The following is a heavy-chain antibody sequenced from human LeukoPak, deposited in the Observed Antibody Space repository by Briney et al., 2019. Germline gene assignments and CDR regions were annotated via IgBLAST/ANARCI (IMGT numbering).Heavy chain of an antibody. CDR2: ISSSGSTI. V-gene: IGHV3-11*01. Sequence: MPGGSLRLSCAASGFTFSDYYMSWIRQTPGKGLEWVSYISSSGSTIYYADSVKGRFTISRDNAKNSLYLQMNSLRAEDTAVYYCARDKSYYYDSSGYSFWGQGTLVTVSS. CDR3: ARDKSYYYDSSGYSF. CDR1: GFTFSDYY. J-gene: IGHJ4*02. D-gene: IGHD3-22*01.